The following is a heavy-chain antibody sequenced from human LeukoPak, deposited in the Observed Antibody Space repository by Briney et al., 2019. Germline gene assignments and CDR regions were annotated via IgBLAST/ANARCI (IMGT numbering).Heavy chain of an antibody. D-gene: IGHD2-21*01. Sequence: PGGSLRLSCAASGFTFSSHGMRWVRQAPGKGLEWVSGISGSGGGTFYADSVRGRFTISRDNSKNTAYLQMNRLRDEDTAVYYCAKRATAVISNLYGGGQGSLVTVSA. CDR1: GFTFSSHG. V-gene: IGHV3-23*01. J-gene: IGHJ4*02. CDR3: AKRATAVISNLYG. CDR2: ISGSGGGT.